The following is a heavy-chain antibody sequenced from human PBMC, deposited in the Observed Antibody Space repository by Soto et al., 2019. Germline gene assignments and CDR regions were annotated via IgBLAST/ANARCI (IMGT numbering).Heavy chain of an antibody. J-gene: IGHJ4*02. CDR3: AREGQWLAVYYFDY. D-gene: IGHD6-19*01. Sequence: SVKVSCKACGGTNSSYTRRWVQPAHEQVLEWMGRIIPILGIANYAQKFQGRVTITADKSTSTAYMELSSLRSEDTAVYYCAREGQWLAVYYFDYWSQGTLVTVSS. V-gene: IGHV1-69*04. CDR1: GGTNSSYT. CDR2: IIPILGIA.